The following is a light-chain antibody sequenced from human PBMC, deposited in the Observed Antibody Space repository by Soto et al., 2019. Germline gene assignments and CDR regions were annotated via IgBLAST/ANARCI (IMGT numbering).Light chain of an antibody. CDR2: GAS. CDR1: QSVSSSY. J-gene: IGKJ4*01. V-gene: IGKV3-20*01. Sequence: EIVLTQSPGTLSLSPGERATLSCRASQSVSSSYLAWYQQKPGQAPRLLIYGASSRATGIPDRFSGSGSGTDFTLTISSLQSENFGIYFCQQYDNWPLTFGGGTRWIS. CDR3: QQYDNWPLT.